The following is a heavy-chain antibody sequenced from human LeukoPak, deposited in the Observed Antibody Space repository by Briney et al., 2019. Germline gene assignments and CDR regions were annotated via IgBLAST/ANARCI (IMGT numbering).Heavy chain of an antibody. V-gene: IGHV3-21*01. D-gene: IGHD2-2*01. J-gene: IGHJ4*02. Sequence: PGGSLRLSCAASGFTFSTYAMNWVRQAPGEGLKWVSCITGDSAYIYYADSVKGRFTISRDNAKNSLYLQMNSLRAEDTAVYYCARDGVSSSTSYIDFWGQGTLVTVSS. CDR3: ARDGVSSSTSYIDF. CDR1: GFTFSTYA. CDR2: ITGDSAYI.